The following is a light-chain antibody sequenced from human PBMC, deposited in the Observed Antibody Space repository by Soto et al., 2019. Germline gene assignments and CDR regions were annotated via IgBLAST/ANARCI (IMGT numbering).Light chain of an antibody. CDR1: QSVLYSYDNKNQ. Sequence: DIVMTQSPDSLAVSLGERATINCKSSQSVLYSYDNKNQLGWYQQKPGQPPKLLIYWASTRESGVPDRFSGRGSGTDFTLTISSLQAEDVAVYYCQQYYSVPVTFGGGTKVEIK. CDR2: WAS. V-gene: IGKV4-1*01. J-gene: IGKJ4*01. CDR3: QQYYSVPVT.